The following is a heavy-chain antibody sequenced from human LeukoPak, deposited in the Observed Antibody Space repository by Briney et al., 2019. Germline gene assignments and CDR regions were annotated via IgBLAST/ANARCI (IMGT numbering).Heavy chain of an antibody. CDR2: IYYSGST. CDR3: ARDFLIRSAVTTLVEHWFDP. V-gene: IGHV4-39*07. D-gene: IGHD4-17*01. Sequence: SETLSLTCTVSGGSISSSSYYWGWIRQPPGKGLEWIGSIYYSGSTYYNPSLKSRVTISVDTSKNQFSLKLSSVTAADTAVYYCARDFLIRSAVTTLVEHWFDPWGQGTLVTVSS. J-gene: IGHJ5*02. CDR1: GGSISSSSYY.